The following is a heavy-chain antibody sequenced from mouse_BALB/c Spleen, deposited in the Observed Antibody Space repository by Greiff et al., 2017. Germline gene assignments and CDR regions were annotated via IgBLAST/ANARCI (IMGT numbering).Heavy chain of an antibody. CDR3: ARVTLHALDF. J-gene: IGHJ4*01. V-gene: IGHV1-4*01. CDR2: INPSSGYT. CDR1: GYTFTSYT. D-gene: IGHD1-1*01. Sequence: VQLQQSGAELARPGASVKMSCKASGYTFTSYTMYWVKQRPGQGLEWIGYINPSSGYTNYNQKFKDKATLTADKSSSTAYMQLSSLTSEDSAVYYCARVTLHALDFWGQGTTVTVSS.